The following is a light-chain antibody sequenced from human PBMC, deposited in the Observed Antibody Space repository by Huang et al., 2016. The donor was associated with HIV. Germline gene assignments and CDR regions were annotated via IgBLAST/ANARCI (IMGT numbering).Light chain of an antibody. Sequence: IQLTQSPSSVSASEGDTVRITCRASQDISSWLAWYQQKPREAPTLLIHSTSILPSGGPSRFNGSGSGTDFFLTINSLRPDDFATYYCQQANMYPRSFGQGTRLDIK. CDR2: STS. CDR1: QDISSW. J-gene: IGKJ5*01. CDR3: QQANMYPRS. V-gene: IGKV1-12*01.